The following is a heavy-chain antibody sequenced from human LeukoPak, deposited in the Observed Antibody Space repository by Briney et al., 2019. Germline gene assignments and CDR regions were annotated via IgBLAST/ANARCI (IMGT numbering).Heavy chain of an antibody. J-gene: IGHJ4*02. CDR1: GFTFSNFP. V-gene: IGHV3-64*01. Sequence: WGSLRLSCAASGFTFSNFPMHWVRQAPGKGLEFVSAISPDASTIYYANSLKGRFTISRDNSKNTLYLQMGGLRAEDTAVYYCARCAPGLDYWGQGTPVTASS. CDR3: ARCAPGLDY. CDR2: ISPDASTI.